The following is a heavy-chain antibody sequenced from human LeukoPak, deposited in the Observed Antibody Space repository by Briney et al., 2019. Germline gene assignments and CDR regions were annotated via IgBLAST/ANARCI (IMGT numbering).Heavy chain of an antibody. D-gene: IGHD2-15*01. Sequence: GESLKISCKGSGYSFTSYWIGWVRQMPGKGLEWMGIIYPGDSDTRYSPSFQGQVTISADKSISTAYLQWSSLKASDTAMYYCARGVLHCSGGSCYSGWFDPWGQGTLVTVSS. CDR1: GYSFTSYW. V-gene: IGHV5-51*01. CDR3: ARGVLHCSGGSCYSGWFDP. CDR2: IYPGDSDT. J-gene: IGHJ5*02.